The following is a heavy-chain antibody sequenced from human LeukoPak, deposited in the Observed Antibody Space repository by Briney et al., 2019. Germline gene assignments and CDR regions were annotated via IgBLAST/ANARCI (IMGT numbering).Heavy chain of an antibody. D-gene: IGHD1-26*01. CDR2: IYHSGST. V-gene: IGHV4-38-2*02. Sequence: SETLSLTCTVSGYSISSGYYWGWIRQPPGKGLEWIGSIYHSGSTNYNPSLKSRVTISVDTSKNQFSLKLSSVTAADTAVYYCARARGDYYYYMDVWGKGTTVTVSS. CDR1: GYSISSGYY. J-gene: IGHJ6*03. CDR3: ARARGDYYYYMDV.